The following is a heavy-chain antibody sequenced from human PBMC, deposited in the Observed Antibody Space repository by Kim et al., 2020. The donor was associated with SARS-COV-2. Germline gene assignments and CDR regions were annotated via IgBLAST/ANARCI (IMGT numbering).Heavy chain of an antibody. V-gene: IGHV4-59*01. J-gene: IGHJ3*02. CDR3: ARENDSSVYYHSGGAFDI. CDR2: IYYNGNT. D-gene: IGHD3-22*01. CDR1: GDSINNYF. Sequence: SETLSLTCTVSGDSINNYFWNWIRQPPGKGLEWIAYIYYNGNTNYNPSLKSRVTISIDMSKNQFSLKLSSVTAADTAVYYCARENDSSVYYHSGGAFDIWGHGTMVTVSS.